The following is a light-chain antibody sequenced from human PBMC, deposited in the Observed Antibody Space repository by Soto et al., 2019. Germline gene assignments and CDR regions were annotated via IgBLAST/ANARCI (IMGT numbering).Light chain of an antibody. Sequence: QSVLTHPPSVSGAPGQRVTISCTGSSSNIGAGYDVHWYQQFPGTAPKLLIFGNSDRPSGVPDRFSGSKSGTSASLAITGLRAEDEADYFCQSYDSSLSTYVFGTGTKVTVL. V-gene: IGLV1-40*01. CDR3: QSYDSSLSTYV. CDR2: GNS. CDR1: SSNIGAGYD. J-gene: IGLJ1*01.